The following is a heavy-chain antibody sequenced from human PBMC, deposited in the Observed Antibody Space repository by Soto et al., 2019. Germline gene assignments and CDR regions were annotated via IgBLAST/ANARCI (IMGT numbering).Heavy chain of an antibody. J-gene: IGHJ4*02. V-gene: IGHV4-4*09. CDR1: GGSMDGYY. Sequence: QVQLQASGPGLVKPSETLSLTCSVSGGSMDGYYWSWIRQTPGQGLEWLGYIYFSGSTRYNPSLKSRLTISLDKSKRQFSMSLSSVTAADTAVYYCARSVATPGTNIDFWGQGTLVTVSS. CDR3: ARSVATPGTNIDF. CDR2: IYFSGST. D-gene: IGHD6-13*01.